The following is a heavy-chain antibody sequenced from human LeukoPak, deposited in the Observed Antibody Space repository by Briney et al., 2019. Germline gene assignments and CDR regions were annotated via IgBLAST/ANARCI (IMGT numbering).Heavy chain of an antibody. CDR1: GYTFTSYY. J-gene: IGHJ4*02. CDR2: INPSGGST. D-gene: IGHD3-22*01. V-gene: IGHV1-46*01. Sequence: ASVKVSCKASGYTFTSYYMHWVRQAPGQGLEWMGIINPSGGSTSCAQKFQGRVTMTRDTSTSTVYMELSSLRSEDTAVYYCARATPNYYDSSGYYYGYWGQGTLVTVSS. CDR3: ARATPNYYDSSGYYYGY.